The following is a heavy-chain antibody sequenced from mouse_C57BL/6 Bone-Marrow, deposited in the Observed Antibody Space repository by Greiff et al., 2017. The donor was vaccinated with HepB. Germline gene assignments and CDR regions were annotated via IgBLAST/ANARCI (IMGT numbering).Heavy chain of an antibody. CDR3: ARHKNYYGSTQYYYAMDY. J-gene: IGHJ4*01. CDR2: ISNGSGST. D-gene: IGHD1-1*01. CDR1: GFTFSDYY. Sequence: EVMLVESGGGLVQPGGSLKLSCAASGFTFSDYYMYWVRQTPEKRLEWVAYISNGSGSTYYPDTVKGRFTISRDNAKNTLYLQMSRLKSEDTAMYYCARHKNYYGSTQYYYAMDYWGQGTSVTVSS. V-gene: IGHV5-12*01.